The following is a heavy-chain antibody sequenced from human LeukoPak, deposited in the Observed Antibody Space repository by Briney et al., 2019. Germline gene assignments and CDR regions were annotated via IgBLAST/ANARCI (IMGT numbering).Heavy chain of an antibody. CDR2: ISSSSSYI. CDR1: GFTFSSYS. Sequence: GGSLRLSCAASGFTFSSYSMNWVRQAPGKGLEWFSSISSSSSYIYYADSVKGRFTISRDNAKNSLYLQMNSLRAEDTAVYYCARVDYTEGGWFDPWGQGTLVTVSS. V-gene: IGHV3-21*01. D-gene: IGHD3-3*01. J-gene: IGHJ5*02. CDR3: ARVDYTEGGWFDP.